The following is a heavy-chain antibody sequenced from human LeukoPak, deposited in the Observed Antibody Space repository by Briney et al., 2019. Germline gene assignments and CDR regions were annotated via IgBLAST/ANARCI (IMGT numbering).Heavy chain of an antibody. J-gene: IGHJ5*02. CDR2: IGGSGTRT. D-gene: IGHD6-13*01. CDR1: GFTFTTYG. Sequence: GGSLRLSCSASGFTFTTYGMNWVRQAPGKGLEWVSGIGGSGTRTYYADSVKGRFTISRDNSKNTLYLQMNSLRAEDTAVYYCAKDSYSSSFNWFDPWGQGTLVTVSS. V-gene: IGHV3-23*01. CDR3: AKDSYSSSFNWFDP.